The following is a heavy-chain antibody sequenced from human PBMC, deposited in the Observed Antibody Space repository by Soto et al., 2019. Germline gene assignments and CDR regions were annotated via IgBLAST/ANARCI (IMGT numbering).Heavy chain of an antibody. Sequence: QVRLQESGTGLVKASQTLSLTCSVSGSYITSGDYHWTWIRQAPGKGLEWIGYISHSETTYYSPARKSRIIISSDISMTQFSLRLNSVTAADTAVYFCAGFGVRDRDDKWGQETIDTVSS. CDR2: ISHSETT. V-gene: IGHV4-30-4*01. CDR3: AGFGVRDRDDK. CDR1: GSYITSGDYH. D-gene: IGHD2-8*01. J-gene: IGHJ4*02.